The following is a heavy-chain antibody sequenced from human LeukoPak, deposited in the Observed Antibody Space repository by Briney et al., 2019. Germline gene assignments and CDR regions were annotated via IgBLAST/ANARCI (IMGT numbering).Heavy chain of an antibody. CDR3: ARVVVVPAAIGREYYYYMDV. CDR1: GYTFTSYG. D-gene: IGHD2-2*02. J-gene: IGHJ6*03. V-gene: IGHV1-18*01. Sequence: GASVKVSCKASGYTFTSYGISWVRQAPGQGLEWMGWISAYNGNTNYAQKLQGRVTMTTDTSTSTAYMELRSLRSDDTAVYYCARVVVVPAAIGREYYYYMDVWGKGTTVTVSS. CDR2: ISAYNGNT.